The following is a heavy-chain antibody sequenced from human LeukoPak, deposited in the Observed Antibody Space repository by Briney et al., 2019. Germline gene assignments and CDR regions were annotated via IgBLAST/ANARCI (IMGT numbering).Heavy chain of an antibody. V-gene: IGHV4-39*07. Sequence: SETLSLTCTVSGGSISSSSSYWGWIRQPPGKGLEWIGSIYYSGSSFDNPALKSRVTISVDTSKNQFSLKLSSVTAADTAVYYCAKNWNYVWLDPWGQGTLVTVSS. CDR2: IYYSGSS. CDR3: AKNWNYVWLDP. D-gene: IGHD1-7*01. CDR1: GGSISSSSSY. J-gene: IGHJ5*02.